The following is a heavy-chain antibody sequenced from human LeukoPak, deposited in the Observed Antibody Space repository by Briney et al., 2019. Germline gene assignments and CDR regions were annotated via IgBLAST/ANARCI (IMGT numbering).Heavy chain of an antibody. CDR3: ARPMTTVTNGDY. J-gene: IGHJ4*02. CDR2: INPNSGGT. V-gene: IGHV1-2*02. Sequence: GASVKVSCMASGYTFTGYYMHWVRQAPGQGLEWMGWINPNSGGTNYAQKFQGRVTMTRDTSISTAYMELSRLRSDDTAVYYCARPMTTVTNGDYWGQGTLVTVSS. CDR1: GYTFTGYY. D-gene: IGHD4-17*01.